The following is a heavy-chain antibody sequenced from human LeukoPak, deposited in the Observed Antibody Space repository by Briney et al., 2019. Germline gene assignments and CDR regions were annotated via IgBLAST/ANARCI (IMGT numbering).Heavy chain of an antibody. CDR1: GGSFSGYY. Sequence: PSETLSLTCAVYGGSFSGYYWSWIRQPPGKGLEWIGEINHSGSTYYNPSLKSRVTISVDTSKNQFSLKLSSVTAADTAVYYCARDHCSSTSCYVGTSWFDPWGQGTLVTVSS. CDR2: INHSGST. CDR3: ARDHCSSTSCYVGTSWFDP. D-gene: IGHD2-2*01. V-gene: IGHV4-34*09. J-gene: IGHJ5*02.